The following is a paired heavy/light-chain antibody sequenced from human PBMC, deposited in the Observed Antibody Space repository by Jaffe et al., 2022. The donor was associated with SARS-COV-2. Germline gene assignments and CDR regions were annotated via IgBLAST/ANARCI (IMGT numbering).Heavy chain of an antibody. Sequence: EVQLVESGGGLVQPGGSLKLSCAVSGFTFSGSAVHWVRQASGKGLEWVGRIKSTANSYATACAASLKGRLTISRDDSKNTAYLQMNSLEPEDTAVYYCTRKTYGSGSDDVFDYWGQGTLVTVSS. CDR2: IKSTANSYAT. CDR3: TRKTYGSGSDDVFDY. D-gene: IGHD3-10*01. CDR1: GFTFSGSA. V-gene: IGHV3-73*02. J-gene: IGHJ4*02.
Light chain of an antibody. V-gene: IGKV2-30*01. CDR2: KVS. Sequence: DVVMTQSPLSLPVTLGQPASISCRSGQSLVSSDGNTYLNWFQQRPGQSPRRLIYKVSNRDSGVPDRFSGSGSGTDFTLKISRVEAEDVGVYYCMQGSHWYTFGQGTKLEIQ. CDR3: MQGSHWYT. J-gene: IGKJ2*01. CDR1: QSLVSSDGNTY.